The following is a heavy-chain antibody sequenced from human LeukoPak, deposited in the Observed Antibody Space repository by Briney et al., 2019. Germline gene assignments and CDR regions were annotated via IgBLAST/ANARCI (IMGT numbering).Heavy chain of an antibody. Sequence: GGSLRLSCAASCYTLGTYTMNWVRQAPGKGLEWLSAIIANSYGTHYADSVKGRFTISRDDSRSTLYLQMNHLRVEDTAIYYCAKDREPDGLWNFDFWGQGTLVTVSS. CDR3: AKDREPDGLWNFDF. J-gene: IGHJ4*02. V-gene: IGHV3-23*01. D-gene: IGHD3-3*01. CDR2: IIANSYGT. CDR1: CYTLGTYT.